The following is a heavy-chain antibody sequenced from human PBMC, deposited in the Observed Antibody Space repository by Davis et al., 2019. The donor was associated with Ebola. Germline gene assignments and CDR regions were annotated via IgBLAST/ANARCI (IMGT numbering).Heavy chain of an antibody. J-gene: IGHJ4*02. V-gene: IGHV3-23*01. CDR2: ISGSGGST. Sequence: GESLKISCTDSVITFSSYAMTWVRQAPGKGLEWVSAISGSGGSTYYADSVKGRFSISRDNSKNTLYLEMNSLRAEDTAVYYCALLNLVAGGFDYWGQGTLVTVSS. D-gene: IGHD6-19*01. CDR3: ALLNLVAGGFDY. CDR1: VITFSSYA.